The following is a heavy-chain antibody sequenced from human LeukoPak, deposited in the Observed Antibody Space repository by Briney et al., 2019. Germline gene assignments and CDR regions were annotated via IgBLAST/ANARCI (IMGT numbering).Heavy chain of an antibody. CDR3: AKDRRGMESGSYLGY. J-gene: IGHJ4*02. V-gene: IGHV3-48*03. CDR1: GFTFSSYE. Sequence: GSLRLSCAASGFTFSSYEMNWVRQAPGKGLEWVSYISSSGSTIYYADSVKGRFTISRDNAKNSLYLQMNSLRAEDTAVYYCAKDRRGMESGSYLGYWGQGTLVTVSS. D-gene: IGHD3-10*01. CDR2: ISSSGSTI.